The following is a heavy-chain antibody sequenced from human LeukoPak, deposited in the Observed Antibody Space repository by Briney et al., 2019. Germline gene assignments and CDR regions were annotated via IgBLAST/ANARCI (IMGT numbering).Heavy chain of an antibody. J-gene: IGHJ4*02. Sequence: SETLSLTCTVSGGSISNYYWSWIRQPPGKGLEGIGYIFYTGTTNYNFSLKSRLTISVDTSKNQFSLRLTSVTAADTAVYYCARGWGYFDYWGQGTLVTVSS. V-gene: IGHV4-59*01. D-gene: IGHD6-19*01. CDR1: GGSISNYY. CDR2: IFYTGTT. CDR3: ARGWGYFDY.